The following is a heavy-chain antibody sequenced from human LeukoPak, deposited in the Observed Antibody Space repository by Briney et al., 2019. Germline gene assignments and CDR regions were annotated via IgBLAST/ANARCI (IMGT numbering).Heavy chain of an antibody. CDR1: GFTFSSYS. Sequence: GGSLRLSCAASGFTFSSYSMNWVRQAPGKGLEWVSYIGAAGSTIYYADSVKGRFTISRDNAKNSLFLQMNSLRGEDTAEYYCWRDSSTYAGPPDYWGQGTLVTVSS. CDR3: WRDSSTYAGPPDY. J-gene: IGHJ4*02. V-gene: IGHV3-48*01. CDR2: IGAAGSTI. D-gene: IGHD2-2*01.